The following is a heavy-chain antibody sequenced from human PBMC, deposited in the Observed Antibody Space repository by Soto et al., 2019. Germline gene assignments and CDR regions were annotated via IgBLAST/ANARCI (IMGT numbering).Heavy chain of an antibody. CDR2: IKSKADGGTT. CDR1: GFTFSNAW. J-gene: IGHJ6*02. CDR3: TTYGGYYYYYGMDV. D-gene: IGHD3-10*01. V-gene: IGHV3-15*01. Sequence: GGSLRLSCAASGFTFSNAWMSWVRQAPGKGLEWVGRIKSKADGGTTDYAAPVKGGFTISRDDSKNTLYLQMNSLKTEDTAVYYCTTYGGYYYYYGMDVWGQGTTVTVSS.